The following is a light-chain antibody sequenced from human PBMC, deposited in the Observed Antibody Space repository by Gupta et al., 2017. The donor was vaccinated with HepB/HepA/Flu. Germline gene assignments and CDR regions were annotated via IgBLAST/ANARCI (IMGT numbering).Light chain of an antibody. CDR1: KLGDNY. V-gene: IGLV3-1*01. CDR2: QGS. Sequence: SYALTQTPPVSVSPGQTAHFTCTGDKLGDNYVYWYQQKSGQSPDLVIYQGSKRPSGIPDRFSGSNSGNTAALTICGPQAMDEADYYCQAYASSTSVVFGGGTKLTVL. CDR3: QAYASSTSVV. J-gene: IGLJ2*01.